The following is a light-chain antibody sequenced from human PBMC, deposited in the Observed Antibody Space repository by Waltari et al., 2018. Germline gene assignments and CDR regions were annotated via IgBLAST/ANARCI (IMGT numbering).Light chain of an antibody. Sequence: QSALTQPASVSGSPGQSLTISSPGTRRDIGSYNFVSWYQHHPGKAPKPILYEVTKRPSGVSDRFSGSKSGNTASLTISGLQAEDDADYYCYSSAMSAFVVFGGGTKLTVL. CDR3: YSSAMSAFVV. J-gene: IGLJ3*02. V-gene: IGLV2-23*02. CDR1: RRDIGSYNF. CDR2: EVT.